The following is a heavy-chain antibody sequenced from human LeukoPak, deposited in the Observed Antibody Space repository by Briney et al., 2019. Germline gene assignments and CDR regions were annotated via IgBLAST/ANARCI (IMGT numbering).Heavy chain of an antibody. CDR2: ISGSGGST. CDR1: GFTFSSYA. Sequence: PGRSLRLSCAASGFTFSSYAMSWVSQAPGKGMEWDSAISGSGGSTYYADSVKGRFTISRDNSKNTLYLQMNSLRAEDTAVYYCAKTTTVGFGDWFDPWGQGTLVTVSS. CDR3: AKTTTVGFGDWFDP. D-gene: IGHD4-11*01. J-gene: IGHJ5*02. V-gene: IGHV3-23*01.